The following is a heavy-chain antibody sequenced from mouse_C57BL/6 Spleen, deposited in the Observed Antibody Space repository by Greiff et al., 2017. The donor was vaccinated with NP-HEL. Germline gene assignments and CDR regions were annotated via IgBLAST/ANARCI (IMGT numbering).Heavy chain of an antibody. CDR3: ANGYSDRVMDY. V-gene: IGHV1-69*01. CDR2: IDPSDSYT. J-gene: IGHJ4*01. D-gene: IGHD2-13*01. Sequence: FQLQQSGAELVLPGASVKLSCKASGYTFTSYWMHWVKQRPGQGLEWIGEIDPSDSYTTSNHMFTGKSTLTVDKSSSTAYMQLNSVTSEDSAVYYCANGYSDRVMDYWGQGTSVTVSS. CDR1: GYTFTSYW.